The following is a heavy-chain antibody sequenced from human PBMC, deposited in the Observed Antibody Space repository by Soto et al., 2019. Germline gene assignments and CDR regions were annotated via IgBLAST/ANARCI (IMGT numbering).Heavy chain of an antibody. Sequence: ENLPFSSTVSGGFISRYFWRWSRQPPGRGVEWGGLIHYSGGPTYNPTLRSRVTISADTSNNQSSLELSRLTAADTAVYYCARRRYRSGWYGYYYYGMDVWGQGTTVTVSS. CDR1: GGFISRYF. D-gene: IGHD6-19*01. CDR3: ARRRYRSGWYGYYYYGMDV. V-gene: IGHV4-59*12. CDR2: IHYSGGP. J-gene: IGHJ6*02.